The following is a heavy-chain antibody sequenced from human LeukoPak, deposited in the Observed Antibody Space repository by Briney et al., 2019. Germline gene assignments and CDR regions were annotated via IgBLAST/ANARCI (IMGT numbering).Heavy chain of an antibody. J-gene: IGHJ6*03. CDR1: GGSISSYY. V-gene: IGHV4-4*09. Sequence: SETLSLTCTVSGGSISSYYWSWIRQPPGKGLEWIGYIYTSGSTNYNPSLKSRVTISVDTSKNQFSLKPSSVTAADTAVYYCVRSDFWSDRYYYCMDVWGKGTTVTVSS. CDR3: VRSDFWSDRYYYCMDV. CDR2: IYTSGST. D-gene: IGHD3-3*01.